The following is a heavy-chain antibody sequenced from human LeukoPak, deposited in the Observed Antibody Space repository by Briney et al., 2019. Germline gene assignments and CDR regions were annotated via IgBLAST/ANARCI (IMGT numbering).Heavy chain of an antibody. CDR1: GGSISSYY. CDR2: IYYSGST. J-gene: IGHJ4*02. V-gene: IGHV4-59*01. D-gene: IGHD3-16*02. Sequence: PSETLSLTCTVSGGSISSYYWSWIRQPPGKGLEWIGYIYYSGSTNYNPSLKSRVTISVDTSKSQFSLKLSSVTAADTAVYYCARGGYDYVWGSYRYTLFDYWGQGTLVTVSS. CDR3: ARGGYDYVWGSYRYTLFDY.